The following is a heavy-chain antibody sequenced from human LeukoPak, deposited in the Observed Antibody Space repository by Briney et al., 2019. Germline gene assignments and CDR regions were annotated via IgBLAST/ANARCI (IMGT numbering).Heavy chain of an antibody. CDR2: INHSGST. V-gene: IGHV4-34*01. CDR1: GGSFSGYY. D-gene: IGHD3-22*01. J-gene: IGHJ4*02. Sequence: SETLSLTCAVYGGSFSGYYWSWIRQPPGKGLEWIGEINHSGSTNYNPSLKSRVTISVDTPKNQFSLKLSSVTAADTAVYYCATIGYDSSGYYVAHYFDYWGQGTLVTVSS. CDR3: ATIGYDSSGYYVAHYFDY.